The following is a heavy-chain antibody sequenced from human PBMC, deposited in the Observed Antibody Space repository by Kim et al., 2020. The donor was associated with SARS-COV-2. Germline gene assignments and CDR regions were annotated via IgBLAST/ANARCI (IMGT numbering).Heavy chain of an antibody. J-gene: IGHJ4*02. Sequence: GGSLRLSCAASGFTFSSYSMNWVRHAPGKGLEWVSSISSSSSYIYYADSVKGRFTISRDNAKNPLYLQMNSLRAEDTAVYYCARDFKLGIGGEYSFVYWGQRALVTDS. V-gene: IGHV3-21*01. D-gene: IGHD7-27*01. CDR2: ISSSSSYI. CDR3: ARDFKLGIGGEYSFVY. CDR1: GFTFSSYS.